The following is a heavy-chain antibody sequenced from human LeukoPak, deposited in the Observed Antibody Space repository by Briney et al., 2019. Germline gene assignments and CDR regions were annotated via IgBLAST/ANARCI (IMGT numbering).Heavy chain of an antibody. CDR3: ARVPVRPYYYYYMDV. D-gene: IGHD6-6*01. Sequence: ASVKVSCKASGYTFTSYYMHWVRQAPGQGLERMGIINPSGGSTSYAQKFQGRVTMTRDTSISTAYMELSRLRSDDTAVYYCARVPVRPYYYYYMDVWGKGTTVTVSS. CDR1: GYTFTSYY. V-gene: IGHV1-46*01. CDR2: INPSGGST. J-gene: IGHJ6*03.